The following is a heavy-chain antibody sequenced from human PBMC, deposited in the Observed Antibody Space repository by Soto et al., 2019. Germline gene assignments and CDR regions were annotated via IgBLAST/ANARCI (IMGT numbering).Heavy chain of an antibody. CDR3: ATEGAKTTWNFDY. V-gene: IGHV3-23*01. CDR1: GFTFGSCG. Sequence: GGSLRLSCVASGFTFGSCGMNWVRQAPGKGLEWVAGVSPHGANTYYADSVRGRFIISRDDSRNTVSLDMNSLRGDDSAVYYCATEGAKTTWNFDYWGQGTVVTVSS. CDR2: VSPHGANT. J-gene: IGHJ4*02. D-gene: IGHD1-1*01.